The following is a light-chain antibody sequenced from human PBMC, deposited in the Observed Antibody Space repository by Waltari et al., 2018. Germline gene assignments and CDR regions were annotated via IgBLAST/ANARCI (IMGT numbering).Light chain of an antibody. CDR3: FSDAGANSHVV. Sequence: QSALTQPASVSGSPGQAITISCSGTSSDVGTYNLVSWYQQLPGKAPKLRIYEVTKRPSGFSTRFSGSKSGNTASLTISGLQAEDEADYFCFSDAGANSHVVFGGGTKVTVL. CDR2: EVT. V-gene: IGLV2-23*02. J-gene: IGLJ2*01. CDR1: SSDVGTYNL.